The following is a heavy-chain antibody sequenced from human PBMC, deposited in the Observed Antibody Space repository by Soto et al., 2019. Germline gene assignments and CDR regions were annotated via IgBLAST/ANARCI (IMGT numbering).Heavy chain of an antibody. CDR3: ARHTDIVVVPAAPGIDP. V-gene: IGHV4-59*08. D-gene: IGHD2-2*01. CDR2: IYYSGST. Sequence: SETLSLTCTVSGGSISSYYWSWIRQPPGKGLEWIGYIYYSGSTNYNPSLKSRVTISVDTSKNQFSLKLSSVTAADTAVYYCARHTDIVVVPAAPGIDPSGQGTLVTVSS. CDR1: GGSISSYY. J-gene: IGHJ5*02.